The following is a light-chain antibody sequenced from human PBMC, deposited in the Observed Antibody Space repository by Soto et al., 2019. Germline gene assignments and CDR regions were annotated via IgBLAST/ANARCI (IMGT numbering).Light chain of an antibody. CDR3: TSYTTSSTLV. CDR1: NSDIGTYNS. Sequence: QSAPTQPASVSGSPGQSITISCTGTNSDIGTYNSVSWYQQHAGKVPKLMIYDVTNRPSGVSDRFSGSKSGNTASLTISGLQAEDEADYYCTSYTTSSTLVFGGGTKLTVL. V-gene: IGLV2-14*01. CDR2: DVT. J-gene: IGLJ2*01.